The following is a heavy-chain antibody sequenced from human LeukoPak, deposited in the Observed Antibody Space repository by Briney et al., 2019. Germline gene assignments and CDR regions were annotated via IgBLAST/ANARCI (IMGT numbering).Heavy chain of an antibody. Sequence: SETLSLTCTVSGGSISSYYWSWIRQPPGKGLEWIGYIYYSGSTNYNPSLKSRVTISVDTSKNQFSLKLSSVTAADTAVYYCARQSPPVGATAYYYYGMDVWGQGTTVTVSS. D-gene: IGHD1-26*01. V-gene: IGHV4-59*08. CDR3: ARQSPPVGATAYYYYGMDV. CDR1: GGSISSYY. J-gene: IGHJ6*02. CDR2: IYYSGST.